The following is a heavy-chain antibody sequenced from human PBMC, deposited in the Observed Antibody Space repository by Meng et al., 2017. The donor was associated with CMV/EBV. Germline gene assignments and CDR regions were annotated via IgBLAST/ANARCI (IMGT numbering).Heavy chain of an antibody. CDR1: GFSLSSTGVG. CDR3: AHRDVSRAFDI. Sequence: SGPTLVKPTQTLTLTCTFSGFSLSSTGVGVGWIRQPPGKALEWLTLLYWNNDERYSPSLKSRLSITKDTSKNQVVLTMTNIDPVDTGTYYCAHRDVSRAFDIWGQGTMVTVSS. J-gene: IGHJ3*02. CDR2: LYWNNDE. V-gene: IGHV2-5*01. D-gene: IGHD5/OR15-5a*01.